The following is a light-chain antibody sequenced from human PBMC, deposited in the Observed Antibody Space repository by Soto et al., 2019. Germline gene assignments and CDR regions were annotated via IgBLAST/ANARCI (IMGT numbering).Light chain of an antibody. CDR1: SSNIGSNT. CDR3: AAWDDSMNGGI. V-gene: IGLV1-44*01. CDR2: TNN. Sequence: QSVLTQPPSASGTPGQRVTISCSGSSSNIGSNTVNWYQQLPGTAPKLLIYTNNQRPSGVPDRFSGSKSGTSASLAISGLQSEDEADYYCAAWDDSMNGGIFGPGRKVTVL. J-gene: IGLJ1*01.